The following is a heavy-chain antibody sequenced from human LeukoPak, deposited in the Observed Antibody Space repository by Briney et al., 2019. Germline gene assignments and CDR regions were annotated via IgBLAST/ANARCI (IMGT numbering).Heavy chain of an antibody. D-gene: IGHD3-22*01. J-gene: IGHJ4*02. CDR1: GGSISSSNW. V-gene: IGHV4-4*02. Sequence: SGTLSLTCAVSGGSISSSNWWSWVRQPPGKGLEWIGEIYHSGSTNYNPSLKSRVTISVDKPKNQFSLKLSSVTAADTAVYYCARGLGFYYDSSGYYEGDYWGQGTLVTVSS. CDR2: IYHSGST. CDR3: ARGLGFYYDSSGYYEGDY.